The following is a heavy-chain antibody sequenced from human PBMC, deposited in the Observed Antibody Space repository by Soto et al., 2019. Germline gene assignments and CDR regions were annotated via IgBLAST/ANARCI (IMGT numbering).Heavy chain of an antibody. CDR1: GFTFSSYA. J-gene: IGHJ4*02. CDR3: SRNRDYVETEVIDY. CDR2: ISYDGSNK. Sequence: VQLVASGGGVVQPGRSLRLSCAASGFTFSSYAMHWVRQAPGKGLEWVAVISYDGSNKYYADSVRGRFTISRDNYKNTRYLQMNSLRAENTAVYYCSRNRDYVETEVIDYWGQGTPDT. V-gene: IGHV3-30-3*01. D-gene: IGHD4-17*01.